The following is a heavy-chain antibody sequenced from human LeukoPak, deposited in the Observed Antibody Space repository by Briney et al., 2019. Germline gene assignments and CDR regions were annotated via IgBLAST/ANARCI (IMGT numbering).Heavy chain of an antibody. CDR1: GFTFSRYW. V-gene: IGHV3-74*01. J-gene: IGHJ3*02. CDR3: ARGYDSSGYYYADAFDI. CDR2: INSDVSST. Sequence: GGSLRLSCAASGFTFSRYWMHWVRQAPGKGLLWVSRINSDVSSTSYADSVKGRVTISRDSAKNTLYLQMNSLRAEDTAVYYCARGYDSSGYYYADAFDIWGQGTTVTVSS. D-gene: IGHD3-22*01.